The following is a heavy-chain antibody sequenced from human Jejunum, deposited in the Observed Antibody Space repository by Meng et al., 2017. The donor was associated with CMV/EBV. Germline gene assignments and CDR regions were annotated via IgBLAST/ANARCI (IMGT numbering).Heavy chain of an antibody. CDR1: GGPISSGSYY. V-gene: IGHV4-61*02. CDR3: ASGDFDL. Sequence: QVQLQESGPGLVKPSXXLSLTCTVSGGPISSGSYYWSWIRQPAGKGLEWIGRIYNTGTTHYNPSLTSRLTMSIDTSKNQFSLKLTSVTAADTAVYYCASGDFDLWGRGTLVTVSS. CDR2: IYNTGTT. J-gene: IGHJ2*01. D-gene: IGHD3-10*01.